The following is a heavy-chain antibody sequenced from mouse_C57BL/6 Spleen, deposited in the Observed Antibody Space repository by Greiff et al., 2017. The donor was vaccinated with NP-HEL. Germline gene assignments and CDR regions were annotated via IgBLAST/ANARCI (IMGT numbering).Heavy chain of an antibody. CDR1: GYTFTSYW. CDR3: ARGHYYGSSLDY. CDR2: IDPSDSET. D-gene: IGHD1-1*01. V-gene: IGHV1-52*01. Sequence: QVQLKQPGAELVRPGSSVKLSCKASGYTFTSYWMHWVKQRPIQGLEWIGNIDPSDSETHYNQKFKDKATLTVDKSSSTAYMQLSSLTSEDSAVYYCARGHYYGSSLDYWGQGTTLTVSS. J-gene: IGHJ2*01.